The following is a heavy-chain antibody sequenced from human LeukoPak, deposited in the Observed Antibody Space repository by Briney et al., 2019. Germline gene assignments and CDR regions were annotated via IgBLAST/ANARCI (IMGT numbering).Heavy chain of an antibody. D-gene: IGHD5-18*01. V-gene: IGHV4-59*12. Sequence: KPSETLSLTCTVSGGSISSYYWSWIRQPPGKGLEWIGYIYYSGSTNYNPSLKSRVTISVDTSKNQFSLKLSSVTAADTAVYYCARGGGYSYEEFDYWGQGTLVTVSS. CDR2: IYYSGST. CDR3: ARGGGYSYEEFDY. CDR1: GGSISSYY. J-gene: IGHJ4*02.